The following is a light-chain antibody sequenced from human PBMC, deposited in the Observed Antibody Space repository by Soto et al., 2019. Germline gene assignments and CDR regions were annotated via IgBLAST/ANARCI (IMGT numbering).Light chain of an antibody. J-gene: IGKJ1*01. CDR1: QGLVYSDGNTF. Sequence: DVVMTQSPLSLSVTLGQPASISCRSSQGLVYSDGNTFLKWFHQRPGQSPRRLIYQVSNRDSGVPDRFSGSGSGTDYTLTISGVEAEDVGIYYCVQGTHWPWTFGQGTKVEIK. V-gene: IGKV2-30*01. CDR3: VQGTHWPWT. CDR2: QVS.